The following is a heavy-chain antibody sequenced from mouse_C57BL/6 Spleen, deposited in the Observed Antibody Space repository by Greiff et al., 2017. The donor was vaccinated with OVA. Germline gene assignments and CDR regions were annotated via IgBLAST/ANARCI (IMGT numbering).Heavy chain of an antibody. Sequence: QVQLKQSGAELVRPGTSVKVSCKASGYAFTNYLIEWVKQRPGQGLEWIGVINPGSGGTNYNEKFKGKATLTADKSSSTAYMQLSSLTSEDSAVYVGARTSYYEHDGDWFAYWGQGTLVTVSA. D-gene: IGHD2-4*01. J-gene: IGHJ3*01. CDR1: GYAFTNYL. V-gene: IGHV1-54*01. CDR3: ARTSYYEHDGDWFAY. CDR2: INPGSGGT.